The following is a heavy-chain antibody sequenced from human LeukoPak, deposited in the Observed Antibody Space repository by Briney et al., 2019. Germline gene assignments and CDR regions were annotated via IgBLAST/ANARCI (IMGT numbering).Heavy chain of an antibody. CDR2: IYYSGST. Sequence: SETLSLTCTVSGGSISSYYWSWIRQPPGKGLEWIGYIYYSGSTNYNPSPKSRVTISVDTSKNQFSLKLSSVTAADTAVYYCAREEEIAAAGKYYYYYYGMDVWGQGTTVTVSS. CDR1: GGSISSYY. D-gene: IGHD6-13*01. V-gene: IGHV4-59*01. CDR3: AREEEIAAAGKYYYYYYGMDV. J-gene: IGHJ6*02.